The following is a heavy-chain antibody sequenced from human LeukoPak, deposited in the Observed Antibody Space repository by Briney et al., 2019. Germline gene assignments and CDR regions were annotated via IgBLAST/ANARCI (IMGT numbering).Heavy chain of an antibody. D-gene: IGHD3-22*01. J-gene: IGHJ4*02. V-gene: IGHV3-21*01. Sequence: GGSLRLSCAASGFTFSTFSMNWARQAPGKGLEWVSSICSSSSSIYYAGSVKGRFTISRDNAKNSLYLQMNSRRAEDTAVYYCARESGDRSDYYYEGFDYWGQVALVTVAS. CDR3: ARESGDRSDYYYEGFDY. CDR1: GFTFSTFS. CDR2: ICSSSSSI.